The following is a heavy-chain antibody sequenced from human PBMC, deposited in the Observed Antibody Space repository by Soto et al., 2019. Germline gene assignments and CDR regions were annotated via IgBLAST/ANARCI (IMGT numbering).Heavy chain of an antibody. D-gene: IGHD6-13*01. CDR2: SYYSGRT. Sequence: SETLSLTCTVSGGSVSSSNYYWTWIRQPPGKGLEWVGGSYYSGRTNDNPSLRRRVIISIDTSKNQFSLSLSSGTAADTAVYYCARGGTRGSSFYWGQGTLVTVSS. CDR3: ARGGTRGSSFY. J-gene: IGHJ4*02. V-gene: IGHV4-61*01. CDR1: GGSVSSSNYY.